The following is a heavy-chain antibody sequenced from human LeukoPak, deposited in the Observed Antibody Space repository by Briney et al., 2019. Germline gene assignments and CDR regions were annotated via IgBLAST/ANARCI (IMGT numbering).Heavy chain of an antibody. CDR3: ARAFRGIFGVFEAFDI. Sequence: SETLSLTCTVSGDFISSSSDYWRWVRQPPGEVVDWIGIIYHSGRTDYNPSLKSRVTISEDTSKNQFSLKLSSVTAADTAVYYCARAFRGIFGVFEAFDIWGQGTMVTVSS. J-gene: IGHJ3*02. D-gene: IGHD3-3*01. CDR1: GDFISSSSDY. CDR2: IYHSGRT. V-gene: IGHV4-39*07.